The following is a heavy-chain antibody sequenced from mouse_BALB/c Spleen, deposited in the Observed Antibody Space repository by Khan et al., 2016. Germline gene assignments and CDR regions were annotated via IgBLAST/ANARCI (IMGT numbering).Heavy chain of an antibody. V-gene: IGHV1-7*01. CDR1: GYTFSTYW. J-gene: IGHJ2*01. CDR2: INPSSGYT. Sequence: VELQESGTELAKPGASVKMSCKASGYTFSTYWMHWVKQRPGQGLEWIGYINPSSGYTEYNQKFKDKATLTADKSSSTAYMQLSSLTSEDSAVYYCARDLDYWGQGTTLTVSS. CDR3: ARDLDY.